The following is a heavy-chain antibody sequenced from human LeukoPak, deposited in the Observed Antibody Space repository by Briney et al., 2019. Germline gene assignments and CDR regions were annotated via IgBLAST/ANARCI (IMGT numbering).Heavy chain of an antibody. V-gene: IGHV1-18*01. Sequence: ASVKVSCKASGYTFTSYGISWVRQAPGQGLEWMGWISAYNGNTNYAQKLQGRVTMTTDTSTSTAYMELRSLRSDDTAVYYCARAYYYDSSGYYLDYWGQGALVTVSS. J-gene: IGHJ4*02. CDR2: ISAYNGNT. D-gene: IGHD3-22*01. CDR1: GYTFTSYG. CDR3: ARAYYYDSSGYYLDY.